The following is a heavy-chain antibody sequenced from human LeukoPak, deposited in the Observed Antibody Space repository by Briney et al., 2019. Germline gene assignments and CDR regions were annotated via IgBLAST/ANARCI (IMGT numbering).Heavy chain of an antibody. CDR1: GFTFSSYG. Sequence: GGSLRLSCAASGFTFSSYGMHWVRQAPGKGLEWVAVIWYDGSNKYYADSVKGRFTISRDNSKNTLYLQMNSLRAEDTVVYYRYYGSSGYLNWFDPWGQGTLVTVSS. J-gene: IGHJ5*02. CDR3: YYGSSGYLNWFDP. D-gene: IGHD3-22*01. V-gene: IGHV3-33*01. CDR2: IWYDGSNK.